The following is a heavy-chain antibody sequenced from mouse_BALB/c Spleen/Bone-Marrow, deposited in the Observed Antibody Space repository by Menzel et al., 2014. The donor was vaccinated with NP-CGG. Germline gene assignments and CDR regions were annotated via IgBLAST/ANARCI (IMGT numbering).Heavy chain of an antibody. J-gene: IGHJ2*01. CDR2: IYPGGGFT. CDR3: ARRGTGVDY. Sequence: QVQLKESGAELVRPGTSVKISCKASGYTFTNYWLGWVKQRPGHGLEWIGDIYPGGGFTNYNEKFKGKATLTADTSSSTAYMRLSSLTSEDSAGYFCARRGTGVDYWGQGTTLTVSS. D-gene: IGHD4-1*01. V-gene: IGHV1-63*02. CDR1: GYTFTNYW.